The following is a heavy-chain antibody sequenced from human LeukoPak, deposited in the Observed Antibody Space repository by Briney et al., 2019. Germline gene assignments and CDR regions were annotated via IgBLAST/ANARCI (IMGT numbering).Heavy chain of an antibody. D-gene: IGHD2-15*01. Sequence: SQTLSLTCAISGDTVSSNSAAWTWIRQSPSRGLEWMGRTYYRSKWNNDYVVSVKSRITVNPDTSKNQFSLQLNSVTPVDTAVYYCARDFCSGGSCYWRFDYWGQGTLVTVSS. CDR1: GDTVSSNSAA. CDR2: TYYRSKWNN. CDR3: ARDFCSGGSCYWRFDY. V-gene: IGHV6-1*01. J-gene: IGHJ4*02.